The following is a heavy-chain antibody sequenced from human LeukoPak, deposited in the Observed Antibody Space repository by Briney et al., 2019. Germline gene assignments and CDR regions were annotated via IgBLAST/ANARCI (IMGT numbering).Heavy chain of an antibody. D-gene: IGHD4-11*01. CDR2: ISAYNGNT. V-gene: IGHV1-18*01. CDR3: ARDRDYSNYVGYFDY. Sequence: ASVKVPCKASGYTFTSYGISWVRQAPGQGLEWMGWISAYNGNTNYAQKLQGRVTMTTDTSTSTAYMELRSLRSDDTAVYYCARDRDYSNYVGYFDYWGQGTLVTVSS. CDR1: GYTFTSYG. J-gene: IGHJ4*02.